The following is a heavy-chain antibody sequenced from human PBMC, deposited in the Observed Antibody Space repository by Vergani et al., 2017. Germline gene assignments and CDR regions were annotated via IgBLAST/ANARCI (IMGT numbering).Heavy chain of an antibody. CDR2: INSDGSST. D-gene: IGHD2-2*01. Sequence: EVQLVESGGGLVKPGGSLRLSCAASGFTFSSYWMHWVRQAPGKGLVWVSRINSDGSSTSYADSVKGRFTISRDNAKNSLYLQMNSLRAEDTAVYYCARAPERYCSSTSCYGAFDIWGQGTMVTVSS. V-gene: IGHV3-74*02. CDR1: GFTFSSYW. J-gene: IGHJ3*02. CDR3: ARAPERYCSSTSCYGAFDI.